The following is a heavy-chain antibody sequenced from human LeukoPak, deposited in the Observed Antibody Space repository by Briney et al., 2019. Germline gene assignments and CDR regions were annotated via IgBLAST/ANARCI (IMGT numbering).Heavy chain of an antibody. CDR2: ISAYNGNT. J-gene: IGHJ4*02. V-gene: IGHV1-18*01. CDR1: GYTFTSYG. D-gene: IGHD1-26*01. CDR3: ASPQDDMGSDY. Sequence: ASVKVSCKASGYTFTSYGISWVRQAPGQGLEWMGWISAYNGNTNYAQKLQGRVTMTTDTSTSTAYMELSRLRSDDTAVYYCASPQDDMGSDYWGQGTLVTVSS.